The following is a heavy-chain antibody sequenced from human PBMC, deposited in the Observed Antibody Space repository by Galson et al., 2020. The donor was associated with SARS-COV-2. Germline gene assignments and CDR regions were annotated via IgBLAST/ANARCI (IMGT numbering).Heavy chain of an antibody. Sequence: GGSLRLSCAASGFTFSTYGMHWVRQAPGKGLEWVAVISDDGSNKYYADSVKCRFTISRDNSKNTLYLQMNSLRAEDTAVYYCAKEYGDYWYFDLWGRGTLVTVSS. J-gene: IGHJ2*01. D-gene: IGHD4-17*01. CDR2: ISDDGSNK. CDR1: GFTFSTYG. V-gene: IGHV3-30*18. CDR3: AKEYGDYWYFDL.